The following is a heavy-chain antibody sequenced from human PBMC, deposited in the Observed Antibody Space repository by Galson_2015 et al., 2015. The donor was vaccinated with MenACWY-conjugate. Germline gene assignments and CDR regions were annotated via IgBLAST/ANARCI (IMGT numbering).Heavy chain of an antibody. J-gene: IGHJ4*02. D-gene: IGHD3-3*01. V-gene: IGHV3-21*01. CDR2: ISISSSYI. CDR1: GFIFSSHT. Sequence: SLRLSCAASGFIFSSHTMNWVRQAPGKGLEWISSISISSSYIYYADSVNGRFTISRDNAKNSLYLQMNSLTAEDTAVYYCARDYARLEWLSAYYFDYWGQGTPVTVSS. CDR3: ARDYARLEWLSAYYFDY.